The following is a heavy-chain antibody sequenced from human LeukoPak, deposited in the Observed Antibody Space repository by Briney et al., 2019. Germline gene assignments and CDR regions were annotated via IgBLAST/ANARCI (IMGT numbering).Heavy chain of an antibody. D-gene: IGHD6-13*01. J-gene: IGHJ4*02. CDR3: ARRGSYSSSWHPFDY. CDR2: INSDGSST. CDR1: GFTFSIYW. Sequence: GGSLRLSCAASGFTFSIYWMHWVRQAPGKGLVWVSRINSDGSSTTYADSVKGRFTISRDNAKNTLYLQMNSLRAEDTALYYCARRGSYSSSWHPFDYWGRGTLVTVSS. V-gene: IGHV3-74*01.